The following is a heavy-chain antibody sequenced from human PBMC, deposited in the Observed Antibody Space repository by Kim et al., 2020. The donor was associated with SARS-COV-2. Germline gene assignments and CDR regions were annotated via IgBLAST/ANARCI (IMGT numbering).Heavy chain of an antibody. D-gene: IGHD4-17*01. J-gene: IGHJ3*02. CDR3: ATEILTVGAFDI. V-gene: IGHV1-24*01. Sequence: ASVKVSCKVSGYTLTELSMHWVRQAPGKGLEWMGGFDPEDGETIYAQKFQGRGTMTEDTSTDTADMELSSLRSEDTAVYYCATEILTVGAFDIWGQGTMVTVSS. CDR1: GYTLTELS. CDR2: FDPEDGET.